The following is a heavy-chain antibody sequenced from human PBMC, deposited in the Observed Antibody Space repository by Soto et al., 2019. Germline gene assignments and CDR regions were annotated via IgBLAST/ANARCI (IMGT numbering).Heavy chain of an antibody. J-gene: IGHJ4*02. CDR1: GYTFTSYA. V-gene: IGHV1-3*01. D-gene: IGHD3-10*01. CDR3: ARLRTTLLWFGELPYFDY. CDR2: INAGNGNT. Sequence: QVQLVQSGAEVKKPGASVKVSCKASGYTFTSYAMHWVRQAPGQRLEWMGWINAGNGNTKYSQKFQGRVTITRDTSASTAYMELSSLRSEDTAVYYCARLRTTLLWFGELPYFDYWGQGTLVTVSS.